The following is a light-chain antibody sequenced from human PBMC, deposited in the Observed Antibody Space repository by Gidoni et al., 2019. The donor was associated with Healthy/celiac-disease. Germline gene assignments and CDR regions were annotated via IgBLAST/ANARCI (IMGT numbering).Light chain of an antibody. CDR1: QSVSSSY. V-gene: IGKV3-20*01. J-gene: IGKJ3*01. Sequence: DTVLTQSPGTLSLSPGERATLSCRGSQSVSSSYLAWYPQKPGQAPRLLIHGASSRATGIPDRFSGSGSGTDFTLTISRLEPEDFAVYYCQQYGSSLFTFXPXTKVDIK. CDR2: GAS. CDR3: QQYGSSLFT.